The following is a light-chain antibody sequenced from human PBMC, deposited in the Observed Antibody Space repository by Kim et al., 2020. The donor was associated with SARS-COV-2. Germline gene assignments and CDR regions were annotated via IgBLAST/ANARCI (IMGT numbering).Light chain of an antibody. Sequence: SASVGDRVTITCRASQYIRNDLGWYQQQPGKAPKRLIYATSTLQSGVPSRFSGSGSETEFTLTISSLQPEDFATYYCLQHNSFPLTFGGGTKLEI. CDR3: LQHNSFPLT. V-gene: IGKV1-17*01. J-gene: IGKJ4*01. CDR1: QYIRND. CDR2: ATS.